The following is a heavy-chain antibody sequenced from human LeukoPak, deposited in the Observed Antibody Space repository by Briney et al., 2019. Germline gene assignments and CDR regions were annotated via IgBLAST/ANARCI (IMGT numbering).Heavy chain of an antibody. Sequence: SETLSLTCTVSGGSLSSYYFSWIRQSPGKGLEWIAYINYSGSASYNPSLKSRVTMSVDTTKQFSLSLSSVTAADTAVYYCARHNYDDYVFDIWGQGTKVTVSS. J-gene: IGHJ3*02. CDR2: INYSGSA. CDR3: ARHNYDDYVFDI. CDR1: GGSLSSYY. D-gene: IGHD4-17*01. V-gene: IGHV4-59*08.